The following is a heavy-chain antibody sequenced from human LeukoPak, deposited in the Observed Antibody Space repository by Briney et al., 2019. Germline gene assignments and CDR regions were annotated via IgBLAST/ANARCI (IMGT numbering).Heavy chain of an antibody. CDR1: GFTFSGSA. V-gene: IGHV3-73*01. D-gene: IGHD1/OR15-1a*01. J-gene: IGHJ6*03. CDR3: AWIASSVITNNNYFYMAV. CDR2: IRSKANSYAT. Sequence: PGGSLRLSCAASGFTFSGSAMHWVRQASGKGLEWVGRIRSKANSYATAYAASVKGRFTISRDDSKNTAYLQMNSLKTEDTGVYYCAWIASSVITNNNYFYMAVWGKGTMVTVSS.